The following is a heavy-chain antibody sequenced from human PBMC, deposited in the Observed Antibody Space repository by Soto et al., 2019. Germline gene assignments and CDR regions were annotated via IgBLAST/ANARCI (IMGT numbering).Heavy chain of an antibody. Sequence: ASVKVSCKASGYTFTGYYMHWVRQAPGQGLEWMGWINPNSGGTNYAQKFQGWVTMTRDTSISTAYMELSRLRSDDTAVYYCARDLRYSSSGEYYYYGMDVWGQGTTVTVSS. D-gene: IGHD6-6*01. CDR2: INPNSGGT. V-gene: IGHV1-2*04. CDR3: ARDLRYSSSGEYYYYGMDV. CDR1: GYTFTGYY. J-gene: IGHJ6*02.